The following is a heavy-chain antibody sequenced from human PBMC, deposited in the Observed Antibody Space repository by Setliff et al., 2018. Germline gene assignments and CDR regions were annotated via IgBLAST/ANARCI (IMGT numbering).Heavy chain of an antibody. V-gene: IGHV4-61*02. J-gene: IGHJ5*02. Sequence: PSETLSLTCAVSGGSLNSGSYYWSWIRQSTERGLEWLGRLHTSGSTAYNPALNSRVTISVDTSTNQFSLRLTSLTAADTAVYFCARDNTILGATDHWGQGTLVTVSS. CDR1: GGSLNSGSYY. CDR2: LHTSGST. CDR3: ARDNTILGATDH. D-gene: IGHD1-26*01.